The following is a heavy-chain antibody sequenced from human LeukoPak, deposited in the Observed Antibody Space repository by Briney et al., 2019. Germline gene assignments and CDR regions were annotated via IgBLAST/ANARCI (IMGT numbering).Heavy chain of an antibody. Sequence: SETLSLTCIVSGGFISNSIYYWAWIRQPPGEGLEWIGSIHYSGKTYYYPSLKSRVTMSVDTSKNQFSLKLSSVTAADTVVYYCARRCGGDCYSKMGLDLWGQGTAVTVSS. CDR2: IHYSGKT. CDR1: GGFISNSIYY. CDR3: ARRCGGDCYSKMGLDL. D-gene: IGHD2-21*02. V-gene: IGHV4-39*01. J-gene: IGHJ5*02.